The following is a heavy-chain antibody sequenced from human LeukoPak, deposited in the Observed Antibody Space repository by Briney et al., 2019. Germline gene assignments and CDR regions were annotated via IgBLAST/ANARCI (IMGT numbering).Heavy chain of an antibody. V-gene: IGHV3-66*01. CDR2: IYSSDYI. CDR3: ATERPDSRVLDY. D-gene: IGHD3-10*01. Sequence: GGSLRLSCAASGFLVNANHMNWVRQAPGKGLEWVSIIYSSDYIYYADSVKGRFTISRDNSKNTLYLQMNSLRVEDSAVFYCATERPDSRVLDYWGQGLVVTVSS. CDR1: GFLVNANH. J-gene: IGHJ4*02.